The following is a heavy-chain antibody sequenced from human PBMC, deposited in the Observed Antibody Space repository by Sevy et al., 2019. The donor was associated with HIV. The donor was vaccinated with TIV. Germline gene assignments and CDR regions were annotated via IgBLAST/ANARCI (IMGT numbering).Heavy chain of an antibody. Sequence: ASVKVSYKASGYTFTSYGISWMRQAPGQGLEWMGWISAYNGNTNYAQKLQGRVTMTTDTSTSTAYMELRSLRSDDTAVYYCARDTAMVQGVIISNFDYWGQGTLVTVSS. V-gene: IGHV1-18*01. J-gene: IGHJ4*02. CDR3: ARDTAMVQGVIISNFDY. CDR2: ISAYNGNT. D-gene: IGHD3-10*01. CDR1: GYTFTSYG.